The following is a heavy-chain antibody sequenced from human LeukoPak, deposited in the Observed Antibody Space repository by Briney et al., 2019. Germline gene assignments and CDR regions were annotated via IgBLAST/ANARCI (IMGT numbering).Heavy chain of an antibody. Sequence: GGSLRLSCAASGFTFSSYSMNWVRQAPGKGLEWVSYISSSSSTIYYADSVKGRFTISRDNAKNSLYLQMNSLRDEDTAVYYCARGRRRLVQAYFDYWGQGTLVTVSS. CDR2: ISSSSSTI. CDR1: GFTFSSYS. V-gene: IGHV3-48*02. D-gene: IGHD6-19*01. J-gene: IGHJ4*02. CDR3: ARGRRRLVQAYFDY.